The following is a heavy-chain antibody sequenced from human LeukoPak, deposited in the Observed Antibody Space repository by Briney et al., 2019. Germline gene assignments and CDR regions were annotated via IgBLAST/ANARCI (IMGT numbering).Heavy chain of an antibody. Sequence: GASVKVSCKASGGTFSSYAISWVRQAPGQGPEWMGGIIPIFGTANYAQKFQGRVTITADESTSTAYMELSSLRSEDTAVYYCATEIHRGSGIAAVWGQGTLVTVSS. CDR1: GGTFSSYA. CDR2: IIPIFGTA. J-gene: IGHJ4*02. D-gene: IGHD6-13*01. CDR3: ATEIHRGSGIAAV. V-gene: IGHV1-69*01.